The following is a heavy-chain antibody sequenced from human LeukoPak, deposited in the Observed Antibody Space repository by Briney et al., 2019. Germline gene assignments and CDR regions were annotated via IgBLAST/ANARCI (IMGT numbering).Heavy chain of an antibody. J-gene: IGHJ4*02. CDR3: ARGFRGDNFDY. V-gene: IGHV4-39*07. CDR1: GGSISSGSYY. Sequence: SETLSLTCTVSGGSISSGSYYWSWIRQPPGKGLEWIGTIYYSGSTYYNPSLKSRVTISVDTSKNQFSLKLSSVTAADTAVYFCARGFRGDNFDYWGQGTLVTVSS. CDR2: IYYSGST. D-gene: IGHD7-27*01.